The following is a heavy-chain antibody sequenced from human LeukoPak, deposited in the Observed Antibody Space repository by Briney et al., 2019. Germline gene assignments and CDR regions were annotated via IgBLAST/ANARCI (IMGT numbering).Heavy chain of an antibody. CDR1: GFTFSSYG. Sequence: GGSLRLSCAASGFTFSSYGMHWVRQAPGKGLEWVAVIWYDGSNKYYADSVKGRFTISRDNSKNTLYLQMSSLRAEDTAVYYCASGVYSSSYNFDYWGQGTLVTVSS. V-gene: IGHV3-33*01. D-gene: IGHD6-6*01. J-gene: IGHJ4*02. CDR2: IWYDGSNK. CDR3: ASGVYSSSYNFDY.